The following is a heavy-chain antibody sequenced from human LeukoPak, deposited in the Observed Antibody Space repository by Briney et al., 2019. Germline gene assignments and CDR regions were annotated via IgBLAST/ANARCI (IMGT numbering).Heavy chain of an antibody. CDR1: GFSFSSNT. V-gene: IGHV3-21*01. CDR2: ISSSSTYI. J-gene: IGHJ6*02. D-gene: IGHD3-16*01. Sequence: GGSLRLSCAASGFSFSSNTMNWVRQAPGKGLEWVSSISSSSTYIYYADSLRGRFTISRDNAKNSLYLQMNSLRAEDTAVYYCAREGGTIYYYYGMDVWGQGTTVTVSS. CDR3: AREGGTIYYYYGMDV.